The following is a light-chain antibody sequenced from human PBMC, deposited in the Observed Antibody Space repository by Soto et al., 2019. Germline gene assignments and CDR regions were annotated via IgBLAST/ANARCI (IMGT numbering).Light chain of an antibody. CDR2: GNT. CDR1: SSNIGAGYD. Sequence: QSALAQPPSVSGAPGQRVTVSCTGGSSNIGAGYDVHWYQQLPGTAPKLLIYGNTNRPSGVPDRFSGSKSGTSASLAITGLQAEDEAHYYCQSYDSSRSHVVFGGGTKVTVL. J-gene: IGLJ2*01. CDR3: QSYDSSRSHVV. V-gene: IGLV1-40*01.